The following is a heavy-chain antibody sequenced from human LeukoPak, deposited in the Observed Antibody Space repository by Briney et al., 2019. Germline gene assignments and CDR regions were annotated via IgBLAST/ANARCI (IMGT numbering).Heavy chain of an antibody. CDR1: GFAFSAYG. D-gene: IGHD1-1*01. Sequence: GRSLRLSCAASGFAFSAYGMDWVRQAPGKGLEWVAVTWHDGTNKYYADSVRGRFTISRDNSKNTLYLQMDSLRAEDTAVYYCARGGPNWPSEPFDIWGQGTMVAVSS. CDR3: ARGGPNWPSEPFDI. V-gene: IGHV3-33*01. J-gene: IGHJ3*02. CDR2: TWHDGTNK.